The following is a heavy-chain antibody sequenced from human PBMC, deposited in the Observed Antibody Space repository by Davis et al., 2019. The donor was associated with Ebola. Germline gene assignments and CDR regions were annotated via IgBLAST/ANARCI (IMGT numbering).Heavy chain of an antibody. CDR2: IYYSGST. J-gene: IGHJ5*02. CDR1: GGSISSYY. CDR3: ARVLTTVTTLWFDP. Sequence: SETLSLTCTVSGGSISSYYWSWIRQPPGKGLEWIGSIYYSGSTNYNPSLKSRVTISVDTSKNQFSLKLSSVTAADTAVYYCARVLTTVTTLWFDPWGQGTLVTVSS. V-gene: IGHV4-59*01. D-gene: IGHD4-17*01.